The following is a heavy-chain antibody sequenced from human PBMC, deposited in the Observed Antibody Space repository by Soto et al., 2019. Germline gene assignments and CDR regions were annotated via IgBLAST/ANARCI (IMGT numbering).Heavy chain of an antibody. CDR2: IIPIFGTA. Sequence: SVKVSCKASGGTFSSYAISWVRQAPGQGLEWMGGIIPIFGTANYAQKFQGRVTITADESTSTAYMELSSLRSEDTAVYYCAGLPSVYSNFALNWFDPWGQGTLVTSPQ. J-gene: IGHJ5*02. CDR1: GGTFSSYA. CDR3: AGLPSVYSNFALNWFDP. V-gene: IGHV1-69*13. D-gene: IGHD4-4*01.